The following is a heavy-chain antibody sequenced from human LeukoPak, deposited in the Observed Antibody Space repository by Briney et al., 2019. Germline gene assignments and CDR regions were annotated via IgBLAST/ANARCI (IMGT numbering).Heavy chain of an antibody. J-gene: IGHJ4*02. D-gene: IGHD6-6*01. CDR1: GGSISSSSYY. CDR3: ASRPIAALGRFLGQIDY. V-gene: IGHV4-39*01. Sequence: SETLSLTCTVSGGSISSSSYYWGWIRQPPGKGLEWIGSIYYSGSTYYNPSLKGRVTISVDTSKNQFSLKLSSVTAADTAVYYCASRPIAALGRFLGQIDYWGQGTLVTVSS. CDR2: IYYSGST.